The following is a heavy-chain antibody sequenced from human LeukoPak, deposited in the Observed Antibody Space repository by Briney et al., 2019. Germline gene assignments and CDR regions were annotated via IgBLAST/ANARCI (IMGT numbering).Heavy chain of an antibody. J-gene: IGHJ4*02. Sequence: GGSLRLSCTASGFTFGDYAMSWVRQAPGKGLEWVGFIRSKAYGGTTEYAASVKGRFTISRDDSKSIAYLQMNSLKTEDTAVYYCTRVRRGGGWYPRIIDYWGQGTLVTVSS. CDR2: IRSKAYGGTT. V-gene: IGHV3-49*04. CDR3: TRVRRGGGWYPRIIDY. CDR1: GFTFGDYA. D-gene: IGHD6-19*01.